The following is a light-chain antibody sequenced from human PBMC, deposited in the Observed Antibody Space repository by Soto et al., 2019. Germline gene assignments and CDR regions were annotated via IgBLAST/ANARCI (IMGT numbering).Light chain of an antibody. V-gene: IGKV3D-15*01. CDR3: QQHNNWPPT. CDR2: TAS. Sequence: EIVMTQSPATLSVSPGERATLSCRASQSISNNLAWYQQKPGQAPRLLISTASTRATGIPARFSGSGSGTEFTLTISSLQSEDFAIYYCQQHNNWPPTFGGGTKVEIK. J-gene: IGKJ4*01. CDR1: QSISNN.